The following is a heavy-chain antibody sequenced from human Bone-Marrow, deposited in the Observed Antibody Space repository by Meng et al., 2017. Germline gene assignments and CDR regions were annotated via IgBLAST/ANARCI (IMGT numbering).Heavy chain of an antibody. D-gene: IGHD2-15*01. J-gene: IGHJ5*02. CDR1: GGSISSYY. CDR2: IYYSGST. CDR3: ARRGYCSGGSCFRYWFDP. V-gene: IGHV4-59*01. Sequence: QWELQESGPGLVKPSETLSLTCTVSGGSISSYYWSWIRQPPGKGLEWIGYIYYSGSTNYNPSLKSRVTISVDTSKNQFSLKLSSVTAADTAVYYCARRGYCSGGSCFRYWFDPWGQGTLVTVSS.